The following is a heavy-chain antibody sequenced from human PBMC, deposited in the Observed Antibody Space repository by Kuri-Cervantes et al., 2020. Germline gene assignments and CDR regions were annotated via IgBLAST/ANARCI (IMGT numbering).Heavy chain of an antibody. D-gene: IGHD1-26*01. CDR1: GGSISNGRW. CDR2: IFQSGST. Sequence: SETLSLTCAVSGGSISNGRWWSWVRQPPGKGLEWIGEIFQSGSTNYNPSLKSRVTISMDTSKNQFSLKLSSVTAADTAVYYCASTNIVGGDYWGQGTLVTVSS. J-gene: IGHJ4*02. V-gene: IGHV4-4*02. CDR3: ASTNIVGGDY.